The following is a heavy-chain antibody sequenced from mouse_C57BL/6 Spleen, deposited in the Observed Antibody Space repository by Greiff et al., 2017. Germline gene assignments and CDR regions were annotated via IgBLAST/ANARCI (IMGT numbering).Heavy chain of an antibody. CDR1: GYTFTDYE. D-gene: IGHD2-5*01. Sequence: QVQLQPSGAELVRPGASVTLSCKASGYTFTDYEMHWVKQTPVHGLEWIGAIDPETGGTAYNQKFKGKAILTADKSSSTAYMELRSLTSEDSAVYYCTRSHSNYGAWFAYWGQGTLVTVSA. J-gene: IGHJ3*01. V-gene: IGHV1-15*01. CDR3: TRSHSNYGAWFAY. CDR2: IDPETGGT.